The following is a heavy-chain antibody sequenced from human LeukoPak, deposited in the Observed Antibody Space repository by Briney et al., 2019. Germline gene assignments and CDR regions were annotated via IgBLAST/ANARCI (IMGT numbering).Heavy chain of an antibody. V-gene: IGHV3-30-3*01. CDR1: GFTFSSYA. D-gene: IGHD6-13*01. J-gene: IGHJ4*02. Sequence: PGGSLRLSCAASGFTFSSYAMHWVRQAPGKGLEWVAVISYDGSNKYYADSVKGRFTISRDNSKNTLYLQMNSLRAGDTAVYYCAREEIAAAGIYFDYWGQGTLVTVSS. CDR2: ISYDGSNK. CDR3: AREEIAAAGIYFDY.